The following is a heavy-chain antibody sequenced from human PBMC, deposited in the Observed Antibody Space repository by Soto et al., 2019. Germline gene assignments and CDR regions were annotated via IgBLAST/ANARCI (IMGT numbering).Heavy chain of an antibody. D-gene: IGHD5-12*01. CDR3: AREEGLALYNGYDKYYFDY. CDR2: IIPILGIA. Sequence: QVQLVQSGAEVKKPGSSVKVSCKASGGTFSSYTISWVRQAPGQGLEWMGRIIPILGIANYAQKFQGRVTITADKSTSTAYMELSSLRSEDTAVYYCAREEGLALYNGYDKYYFDYWGQGTLVTVSS. CDR1: GGTFSSYT. J-gene: IGHJ4*02. V-gene: IGHV1-69*08.